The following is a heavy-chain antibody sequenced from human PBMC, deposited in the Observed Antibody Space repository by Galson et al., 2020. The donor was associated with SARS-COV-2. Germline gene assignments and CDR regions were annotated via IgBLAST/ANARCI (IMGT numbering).Heavy chain of an antibody. CDR2: IYSEGSST. CDR1: GFTFSNHW. D-gene: IGHD2-8*01. Sequence: ALHGESLKISCAVSGFTFSNHWMHWVRQAPGKGLVWVSRIYSEGSSTSYADSVKGRFTISGDNAKNTLYLQMNSLRDEDTAVYYCARDNGDGFSPPDYWGQGTLVTVSS. CDR3: ARDNGDGFSPPDY. J-gene: IGHJ4*02. V-gene: IGHV3-74*01.